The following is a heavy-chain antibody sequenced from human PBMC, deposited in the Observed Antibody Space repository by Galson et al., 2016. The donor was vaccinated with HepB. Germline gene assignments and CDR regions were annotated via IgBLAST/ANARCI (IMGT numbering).Heavy chain of an antibody. V-gene: IGHV3-21*01. D-gene: IGHD3-22*01. CDR1: GFAFHTYT. Sequence: SLRLSCAASGFAFHTYTMNWVRQSPAKGLQWLSSISRSGANIYYADSVRGRFTISRDNAKNSLFLQMNSLTADDTAVYCCVRGGYDSAYFVGEQWGRGTLVTVSS. J-gene: IGHJ1*01. CDR2: ISRSGANI. CDR3: VRGGYDSAYFVGEQ.